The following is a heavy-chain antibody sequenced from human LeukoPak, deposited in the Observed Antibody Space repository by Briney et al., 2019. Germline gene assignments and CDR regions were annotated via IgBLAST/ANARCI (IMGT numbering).Heavy chain of an antibody. CDR2: ISAYNGNT. D-gene: IGHD5-24*01. CDR3: AKGHVEMDKTGSFFDY. CDR1: GYTFTSYG. Sequence: ASVKVSCKASGYTFTSYGISWVRQAPGQGLEWMGWISAYNGNTNYAQKLQGRVTMTTDTSTSTAYMELRSLRSDDTAAYYCAKGHVEMDKTGSFFDYWGQGTLVTVSS. J-gene: IGHJ4*02. V-gene: IGHV1-18*01.